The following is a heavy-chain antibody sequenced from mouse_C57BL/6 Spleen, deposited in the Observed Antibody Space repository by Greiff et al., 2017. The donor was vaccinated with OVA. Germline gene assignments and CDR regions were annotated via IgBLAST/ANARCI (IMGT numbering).Heavy chain of an antibody. CDR3: TGYGSSWFAY. V-gene: IGHV6-3*01. D-gene: IGHD1-1*01. J-gene: IGHJ3*01. CDR2: IRLKSDNYAT. Sequence: EVKLMESGGGLVQPGGSMKLSCVASGFTFSNYWMNWVRQSPEKGLEWVAQIRLKSDNYATHCAESVKGRFTISRDDSKSSVYLQMNNLRAEDTGIYYCTGYGSSWFAYWGQGTLVTVSA. CDR1: GFTFSNYW.